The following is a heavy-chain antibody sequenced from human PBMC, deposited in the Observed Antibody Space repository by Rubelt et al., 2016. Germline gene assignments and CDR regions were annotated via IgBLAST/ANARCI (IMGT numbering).Heavy chain of an antibody. J-gene: IGHJ4*02. CDR3: ARDLTTMVRGVSTGPFDY. V-gene: IGHV3-48*01. Sequence: GTEWVSYISSTITSGYYADSVKGRFTVSRDIAKNSLYLQMNSLRAEDTAVYYCARDLTTMVRGVSTGPFDYWGQGTLVTVSS. D-gene: IGHD3-10*01. CDR2: ISSTITSG.